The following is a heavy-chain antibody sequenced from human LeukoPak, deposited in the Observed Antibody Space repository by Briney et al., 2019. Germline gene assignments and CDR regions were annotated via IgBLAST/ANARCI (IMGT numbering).Heavy chain of an antibody. J-gene: IGHJ6*02. D-gene: IGHD6-6*01. CDR2: IAYDGSNK. V-gene: IGHV3-30*18. CDR3: AKSLVRSYYYYGMDV. CDR1: GFTFSRYG. Sequence: GGSLRLSCAASGFTFSRYGMHWVRQAPGKGLEWVAVIAYDGSNKYYADSVKGRFTISRDNSKNTLYLQMNSLRADDTAVYYCAKSLVRSYYYYGMDVWGQGTTLTVSS.